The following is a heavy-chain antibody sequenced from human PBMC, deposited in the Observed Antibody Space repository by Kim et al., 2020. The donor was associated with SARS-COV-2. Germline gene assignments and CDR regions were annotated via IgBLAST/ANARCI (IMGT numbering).Heavy chain of an antibody. CDR3: ARRAAAGTIDY. J-gene: IGHJ4*02. V-gene: IGHV4-4*02. CDR2: T. D-gene: IGHD6-13*01. Sequence: TNYNPSLKSRVTISVDKSKNQFSLKLSSVTAADTAVYHCARRAAAGTIDYWGQGTLVTVSS.